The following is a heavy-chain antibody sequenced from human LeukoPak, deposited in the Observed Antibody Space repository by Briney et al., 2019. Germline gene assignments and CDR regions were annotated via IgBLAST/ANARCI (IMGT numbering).Heavy chain of an antibody. CDR3: AKGVVGRHQGY. Sequence: PGGSLRLSCAASGFTVSNYGTSWVRQAPGKGLECVSAISGKDGTTYYVDSVKGRFTISRDNSKNTLYLQMNSLRAADTAVYYCAKGVVGRHQGYWGQGALVTVSS. CDR2: ISGKDGTT. D-gene: IGHD1-26*01. J-gene: IGHJ4*02. V-gene: IGHV3-23*01. CDR1: GFTVSNYG.